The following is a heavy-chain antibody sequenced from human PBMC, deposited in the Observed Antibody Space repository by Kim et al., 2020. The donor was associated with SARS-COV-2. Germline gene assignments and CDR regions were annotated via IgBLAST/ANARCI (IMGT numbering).Heavy chain of an antibody. V-gene: IGHV3-23*01. D-gene: IGHD3-16*01. J-gene: IGHJ4*02. CDR2: INPSGANT. CDR1: GFTFSTYG. CDR3: VRGSYAPDY. Sequence: GGSLRLSCVVSGFTFSTYGMIWVRQASGKGLECVSGINPSGANTFYADSVRGRFTISRDSSKNTLFLQMNSLRAEDTALYYCVRGSYAPDYWGQGTLVTVSS.